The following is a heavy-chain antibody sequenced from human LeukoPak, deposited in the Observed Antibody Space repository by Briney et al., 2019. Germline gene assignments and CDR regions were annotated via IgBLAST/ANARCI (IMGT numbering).Heavy chain of an antibody. CDR1: GFTFSSYG. D-gene: IGHD6-13*01. CDR2: IWYDGSNK. V-gene: IGHV3-33*01. Sequence: GGSLRLSCAASGFTFSSYGMHWVRQAPGKGLEWVAVIWYDGSNKYYADSVKGRFTISRDNSKNTLYPQMNSLRAEDTAVYYCARGPGIAAAGKGGGDWFDPWGQGTLVTVSS. J-gene: IGHJ5*02. CDR3: ARGPGIAAAGKGGGDWFDP.